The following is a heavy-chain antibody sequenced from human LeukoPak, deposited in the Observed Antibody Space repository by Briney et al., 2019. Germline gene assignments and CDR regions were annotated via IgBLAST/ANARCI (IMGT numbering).Heavy chain of an antibody. D-gene: IGHD6-13*01. CDR1: GFTFSSYS. V-gene: IGHV3-21*01. CDR2: ISSSSSYI. CDR3: ARDSTRWFSPSDH. J-gene: IGHJ4*02. Sequence: GGSLRLSCAASGFTFSSYSMNWVRQTPGKGLEWVSSISSSSSYICYADSVKGRFTVSRDNAKNSLYLQMNTLRADDTAVYYCARDSTRWFSPSDHWGQGMLVTVSS.